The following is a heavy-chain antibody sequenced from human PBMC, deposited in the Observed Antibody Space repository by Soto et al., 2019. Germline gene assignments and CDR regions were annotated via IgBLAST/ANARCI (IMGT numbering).Heavy chain of an antibody. J-gene: IGHJ4*02. CDR1: GFTFSNYA. CDR2: ISHDGNNK. Sequence: QVYLAESGGGVVQPGRSLRLSCAASGFTFSNYAIHWVRQAPGKGLEWVAIISHDGNNKYYANSLEGRFTISRDNSKNTLYLQMNSLRTDDTAVYYCAKERAGGWYEGVDYWGQGTLVTVSS. CDR3: AKERAGGWYEGVDY. D-gene: IGHD6-19*01. V-gene: IGHV3-30-3*01.